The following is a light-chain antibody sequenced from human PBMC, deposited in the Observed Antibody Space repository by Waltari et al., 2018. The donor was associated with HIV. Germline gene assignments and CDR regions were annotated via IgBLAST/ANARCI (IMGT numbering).Light chain of an antibody. V-gene: IGKV3-15*01. J-gene: IGKJ1*01. CDR3: QRYNNWPPAWT. CDR1: QGVNSN. Sequence: EIVMTQSPATLSVSAGERVTLSCRASQGVNSNLAWYQQKPGQAPRLLIYGASTRAAGIPARFSGSGSGTEFTLTISSLQSEDFAVYYCQRYNNWPPAWTFGQGTKVEIK. CDR2: GAS.